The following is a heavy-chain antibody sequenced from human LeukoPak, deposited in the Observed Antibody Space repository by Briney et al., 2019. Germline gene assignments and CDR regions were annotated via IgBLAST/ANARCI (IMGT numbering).Heavy chain of an antibody. D-gene: IGHD4/OR15-4a*01. CDR1: GFTFSNYW. CDR2: IKHDGSEK. CDR3: ARLWEFYGGGPQD. Sequence: GGSLRLSCAASGFTFSNYWMAWVRQAPGKGLEWVANIKHDGSEKYYVDSVRGRFTISRDNAKNSLFLQMNSLRAEDTAIFYCARLWEFYGGGPQDWGQGTLVTVS. J-gene: IGHJ4*02. V-gene: IGHV3-7*01.